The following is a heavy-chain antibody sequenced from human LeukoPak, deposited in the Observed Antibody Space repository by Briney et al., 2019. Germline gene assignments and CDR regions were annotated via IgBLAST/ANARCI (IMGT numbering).Heavy chain of an antibody. V-gene: IGHV1-69*04. J-gene: IGHJ5*02. CDR1: GGTFSSYA. D-gene: IGHD6-19*01. CDR3: ARNSGWLNWFDP. Sequence: ASVKVSCKASGGTFSSYAISWVRQAPGQGLEWMGRIIPILGIANYAQKFQGRVTITADKSTSTAYMELSSLRSEDTAVYYCARNSGWLNWFDPWGQGTLVTVPS. CDR2: IIPILGIA.